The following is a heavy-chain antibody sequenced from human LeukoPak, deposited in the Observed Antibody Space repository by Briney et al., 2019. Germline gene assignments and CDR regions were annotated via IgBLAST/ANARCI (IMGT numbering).Heavy chain of an antibody. CDR2: IYTSGST. CDR3: ARDGSCSGAYMDV. Sequence: SSETLSLTCTVSGGSISSGSYYWSWIRQSAGKGLEWIGRIYTSGSTNYNPSLKSRVTISVDTSKNQFSLKLSSVTAADTAVYYCARDGSCSGAYMDVWGKGTTVTISS. CDR1: GGSISSGSYY. J-gene: IGHJ6*03. V-gene: IGHV4-61*02. D-gene: IGHD6-19*01.